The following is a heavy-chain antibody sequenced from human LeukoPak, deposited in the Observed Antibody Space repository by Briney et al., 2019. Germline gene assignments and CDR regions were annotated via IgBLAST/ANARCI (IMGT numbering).Heavy chain of an antibody. D-gene: IGHD3-16*01. CDR1: GGTFSSYA. CDR3: ARVLVPAGGGVVDY. Sequence: ASVKVSCKASGGTFSSYAISWVRQAPGQGLGWMGGIIPIFGTANYAQKFQGRVTITTDESTSTAYMELSSLRSEDTAVYYCARVLVPAGGGVVDYWGQGTLVTVSS. CDR2: IIPIFGTA. J-gene: IGHJ4*02. V-gene: IGHV1-69*05.